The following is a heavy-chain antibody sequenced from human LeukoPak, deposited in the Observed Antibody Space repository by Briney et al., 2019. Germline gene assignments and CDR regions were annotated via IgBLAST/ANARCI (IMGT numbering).Heavy chain of an antibody. J-gene: IGHJ4*02. CDR2: IYRDGNT. D-gene: IGHD2-8*01. V-gene: IGHV4-4*02. Sequence: PSETLSLTCVVSGGSISSGNWWSWVRQSPEKGLEWIGEIYRDGNTNYNPSLKGRATISVDTSNDQFSPKLTSVTAADTAMYYCGRNGAYCIDYWGQGTLVTVSS. CDR1: GGSISSGNW. CDR3: GRNGAYCIDY.